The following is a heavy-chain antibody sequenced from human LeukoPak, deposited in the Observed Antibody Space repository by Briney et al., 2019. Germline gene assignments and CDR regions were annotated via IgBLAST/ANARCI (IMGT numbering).Heavy chain of an antibody. Sequence: GASVKVSCKASGGTFSSYAISWVRQAPGQGLEWMGGIIPIYGTANYAQKFQGRDTITADKSTSTAYMELSSLRSEDTAVYYCARGVRYYGSGSYWDWGQGTLVTVSS. V-gene: IGHV1-69*06. CDR3: ARGVRYYGSGSYWD. CDR1: GGTFSSYA. D-gene: IGHD3-10*01. CDR2: IIPIYGTA. J-gene: IGHJ4*02.